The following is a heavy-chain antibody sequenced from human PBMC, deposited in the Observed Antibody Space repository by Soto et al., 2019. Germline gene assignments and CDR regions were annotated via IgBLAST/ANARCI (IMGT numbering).Heavy chain of an antibody. D-gene: IGHD3-16*01. CDR2: IIPIFGTA. CDR1: GGTFSSYA. V-gene: IGHV1-69*12. J-gene: IGHJ6*02. CDR3: ARVYGGGSYYYYGMDV. Sequence: QVQLVQSGAEVKKPGSSVKVSCKASGGTFSSYALSWVRQAPGQGLEWMGGIIPIFGTANYAQKFQGRVTLTADGSTSTAYMELSSLRSEDTAVYYCARVYGGGSYYYYGMDVWGQGTTLTVSS.